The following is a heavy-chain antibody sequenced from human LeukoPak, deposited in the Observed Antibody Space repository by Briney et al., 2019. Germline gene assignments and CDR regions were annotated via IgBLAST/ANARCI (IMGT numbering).Heavy chain of an antibody. CDR3: ARGTVATIKGYYYYYLDV. J-gene: IGHJ6*03. CDR1: GITFRNYE. V-gene: IGHV3-48*03. CDR2: ISGSGGTI. Sequence: GGSLRLSCAVSGITFRNYEMNWVRQAPGKGLEWISYISGSGGTIYYADSVKGRFTISRDNAKNSLYLQMNSLRAEDTALYYCARGTVATIKGYYYYYLDVWGKGTTVTISS. D-gene: IGHD5-12*01.